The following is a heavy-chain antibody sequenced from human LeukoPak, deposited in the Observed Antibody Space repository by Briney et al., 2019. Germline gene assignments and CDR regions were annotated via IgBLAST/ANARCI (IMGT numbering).Heavy chain of an antibody. D-gene: IGHD3-9*01. CDR3: ARDLVLRYFDWLPAPDYYYYYGMDV. Sequence: GGSLRLSCVASGFTFSNYEMNWVRQAPGKGLEWVSSISSSSSYIYYADSVKGRFTISRDNAKNSLYLQMNSLRAEDTAVYYCARDLVLRYFDWLPAPDYYYYYGMDVWGQGTTVTVSS. CDR1: GFTFSNYE. V-gene: IGHV3-21*01. CDR2: ISSSSSYI. J-gene: IGHJ6*02.